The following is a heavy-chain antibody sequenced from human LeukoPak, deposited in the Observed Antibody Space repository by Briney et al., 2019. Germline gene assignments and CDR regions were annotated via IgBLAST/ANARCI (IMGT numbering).Heavy chain of an antibody. Sequence: PSETLSPTCAVYGGSFSGYYWSWLRQPPGKGLEWIGEINHSGSTNYHPSLKSRVNISVDTSKHQFSLKLSSVTAADTAVYYCARFQVRGHYYYGMDVWGQGTTVTVSS. CDR3: ARFQVRGHYYYGMDV. J-gene: IGHJ6*02. V-gene: IGHV4-34*01. CDR2: INHSGST. D-gene: IGHD3-10*01. CDR1: GGSFSGYY.